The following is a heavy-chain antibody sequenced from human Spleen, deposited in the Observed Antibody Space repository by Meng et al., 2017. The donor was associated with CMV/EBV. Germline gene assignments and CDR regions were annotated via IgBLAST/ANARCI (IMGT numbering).Heavy chain of an antibody. CDR2: ISTTSSYI. D-gene: IGHD3-3*01. CDR3: ARRGDYDFWSGSVVYYYYGMDV. CDR1: GFTFSAYS. J-gene: IGHJ6*02. V-gene: IGHV3-21*01. Sequence: GESLKISCAASGFTFSAYSMNWVRQAPGKGLEWVSSISTTSSYIYYADSMKGRFTISRDNAKNSLYLQMNSLRAEDTAVYYCARRGDYDFWSGSVVYYYYGMDVWGQGTTVTVSS.